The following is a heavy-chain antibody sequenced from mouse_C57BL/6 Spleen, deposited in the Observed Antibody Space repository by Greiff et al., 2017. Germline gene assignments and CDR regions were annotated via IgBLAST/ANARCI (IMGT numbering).Heavy chain of an antibody. CDR2: IYPGNSDT. Sequence: EVQLQQSGTVLARPGASVKMSCKTSGYTFTSYWMHWVKQRPGQGLEWMGAIYPGNSDTSYNQKFKGKAKLTAVTSASTAYMKLSSLTNEDSAVYYSASSYYSGSSPDAMDYWGQGTSVTVSS. J-gene: IGHJ4*01. CDR1: GYTFTSYW. V-gene: IGHV1-5*01. D-gene: IGHD1-1*01. CDR3: ASSYYSGSSPDAMDY.